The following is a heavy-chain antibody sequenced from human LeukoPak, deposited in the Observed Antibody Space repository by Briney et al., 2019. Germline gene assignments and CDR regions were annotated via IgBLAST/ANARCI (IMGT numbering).Heavy chain of an antibody. CDR2: IYYSGST. CDR1: GGSISSYY. J-gene: IGHJ6*03. Sequence: SETLSLTCTVSGGSISSYYWSWIRQPPGKGLEWIGYIYYSGSTNYNPSLKSRVTISVDTSKNQFSLKLSSVTAADTAVYYCARAAFDYDILTGYRDYYYYMDVWGKGTTVTISS. D-gene: IGHD3-9*01. V-gene: IGHV4-59*01. CDR3: ARAAFDYDILTGYRDYYYYMDV.